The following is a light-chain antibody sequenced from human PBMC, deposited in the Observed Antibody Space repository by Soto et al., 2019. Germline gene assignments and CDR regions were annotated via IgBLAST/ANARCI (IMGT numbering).Light chain of an antibody. CDR1: SSDIGGYSF. Sequence: QSALTQPPSASGSPGQSVTISCTGTSSDIGGYSFVSWYQQRPGKAPKLMIYDVTKRPSGVPDRFSASKSGNTASLTVSGLQAADEADYYCSSYADNDKVIFGGGTKLTVL. V-gene: IGLV2-8*01. CDR3: SSYADNDKVI. J-gene: IGLJ2*01. CDR2: DVT.